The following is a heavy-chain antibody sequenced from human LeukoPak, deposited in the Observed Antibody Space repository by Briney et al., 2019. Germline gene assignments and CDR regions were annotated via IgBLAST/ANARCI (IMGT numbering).Heavy chain of an antibody. CDR1: GVTLSSYA. J-gene: IGHJ4*02. Sequence: GGSLRLSCAASGVTLSSYAMNWVRQAPGKGLEWRSYISSSGSNVYYADSVKGRFPVSRDNAKSSLYLQMNSLRAEDTAVYYCAREESDCGGDCLEYWGQGTLVTVSS. CDR3: AREESDCGGDCLEY. V-gene: IGHV3-48*03. D-gene: IGHD2-21*02. CDR2: ISSSGSNV.